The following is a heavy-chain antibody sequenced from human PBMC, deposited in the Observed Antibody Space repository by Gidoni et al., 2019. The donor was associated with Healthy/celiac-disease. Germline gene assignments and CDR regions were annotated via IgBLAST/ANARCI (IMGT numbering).Heavy chain of an antibody. CDR3: ARDPHHYYDSSGYYPGDAFDI. J-gene: IGHJ3*02. Sequence: QVQLQESGPGLVKPSETLSLTCTVSGGSISSYYWSWIRQPPGKGLEWIGYIYYSGSTNYNPSLKSRVTISVDTSKNQFSLKLSSVTAADTAVYYCARDPHHYYDSSGYYPGDAFDIWGQGTMVTVSS. CDR2: IYYSGST. D-gene: IGHD3-22*01. CDR1: GGSISSYY. V-gene: IGHV4-59*01.